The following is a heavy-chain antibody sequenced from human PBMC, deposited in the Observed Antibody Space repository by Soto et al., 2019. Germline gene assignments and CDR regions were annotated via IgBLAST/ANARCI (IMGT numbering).Heavy chain of an antibody. CDR2: IYHSGST. J-gene: IGHJ5*02. V-gene: IGHV4-30-2*01. CDR3: ARALWGPSGRISWFDP. D-gene: IGHD3-16*01. Sequence: PSETLSLTCAVSGGSISSGGYSWGWIRQPPGKGLEWIGYIYHSGSTYYNPSLKSRVTISVDRSKNQFSLKLSSVTAADTAVYYWARALWGPSGRISWFDPWGQGTLVTVSS. CDR1: GGSISSGGYS.